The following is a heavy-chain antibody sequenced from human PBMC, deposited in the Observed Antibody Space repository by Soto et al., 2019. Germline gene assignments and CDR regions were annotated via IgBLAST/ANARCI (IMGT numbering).Heavy chain of an antibody. D-gene: IGHD2-15*01. CDR3: VRLYCSDNECYPFDY. V-gene: IGHV3-72*01. CDR2: SRNKAKTYNT. CDR1: GFTFSDHY. J-gene: IGHJ4*02. Sequence: EVQVVESGGGLVQPGGSLRLSCAASGFTFSDHYIDWVRQAPGKGLEWIGRSRNKAKTYNTEYAASVKGRFTISRDDSKKSLYLQMNSLKTEDTAVDYCVRLYCSDNECYPFDYWGQGTLVTVSS.